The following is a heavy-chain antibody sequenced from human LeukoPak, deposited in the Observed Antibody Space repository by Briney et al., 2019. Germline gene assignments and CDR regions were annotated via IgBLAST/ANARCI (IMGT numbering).Heavy chain of an antibody. J-gene: IGHJ6*02. Sequence: GGSLRLSCAASGFPFSSYWMTWVRQAPGKGLEWVANIKQDGSEKYYVDSVKGRFTISRDNAKNSLSLQMNGLRDEDTAVYYCARDRPKGPFYGMDVWGQGTTVTVSS. CDR3: ARDRPKGPFYGMDV. CDR1: GFPFSSYW. D-gene: IGHD6-6*01. V-gene: IGHV3-7*01. CDR2: IKQDGSEK.